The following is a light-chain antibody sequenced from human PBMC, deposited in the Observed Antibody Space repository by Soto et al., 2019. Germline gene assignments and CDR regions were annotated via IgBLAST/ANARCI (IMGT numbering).Light chain of an antibody. J-gene: IGLJ1*01. CDR2: EVT. CDR3: SSYTRSSTLV. Sequence: QSALTQPASVSGSPRQSIIISCTGTSSDVGGYNYVSWYQQHPGKAPKLMIYEVTNRPSGVSNRFSGSKSGNTASLTISGLQAEDEADYYCSSYTRSSTLVFGTGTKVTVL. CDR1: SSDVGGYNY. V-gene: IGLV2-14*01.